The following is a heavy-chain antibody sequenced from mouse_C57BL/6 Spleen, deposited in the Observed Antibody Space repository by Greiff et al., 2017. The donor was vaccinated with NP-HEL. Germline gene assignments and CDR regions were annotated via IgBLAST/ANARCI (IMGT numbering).Heavy chain of an antibody. V-gene: IGHV1-5*01. J-gene: IGHJ2*01. CDR1: GYTFTSYW. CDR2: IYPGNSDT. CDR3: TRGRSTVVAHYFDY. D-gene: IGHD1-1*01. Sequence: EVQLQQSGTVLARPGASVKMSCKTSGYTFTSYWMHWVKQRPGQGLEWIGAIYPGNSDTSHNQKFKGKAKLTAVTSASTAYMELSSLTNEDSAVYYCTRGRSTVVAHYFDYWGQGTTLTVSS.